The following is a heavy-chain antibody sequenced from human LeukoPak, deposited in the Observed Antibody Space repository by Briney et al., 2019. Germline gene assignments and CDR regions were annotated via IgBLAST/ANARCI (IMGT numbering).Heavy chain of an antibody. CDR2: ISWNSGSI. J-gene: IGHJ6*03. V-gene: IGHV3-9*01. Sequence: GGSLRLSCAASGFTFDDYAMHWVRQAPGKGLEWVSGISWNSGSIGYADSVKGRFTISRDNAKNSLYLQMNSLRAEDTAVYYCARDERDYYGSGSYYWYYYYYMDVWGKGTTVTVSS. D-gene: IGHD3-10*01. CDR3: ARDERDYYGSGSYYWYYYYYMDV. CDR1: GFTFDDYA.